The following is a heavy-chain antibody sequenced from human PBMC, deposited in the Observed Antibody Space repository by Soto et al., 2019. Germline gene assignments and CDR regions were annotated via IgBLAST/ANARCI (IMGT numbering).Heavy chain of an antibody. V-gene: IGHV3-23*01. CDR1: GFTFSSYA. J-gene: IGHJ4*02. CDR3: ARESEDLTSNFDY. CDR2: ISGSGSTI. Sequence: HPGGSLRLSCAASGFTFSSYAVSWVRQAPGKGPEWISSISGSGSTIYYADSVKGRFTISRDNSKNTLYLQMNSLRAEDTAVYYCARESEDLTSNFDYWGQGTLVTVSS.